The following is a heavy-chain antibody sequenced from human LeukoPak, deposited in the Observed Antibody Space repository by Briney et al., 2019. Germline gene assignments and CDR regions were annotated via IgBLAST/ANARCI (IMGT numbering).Heavy chain of an antibody. V-gene: IGHV1-18*01. Sequence: ASVKVSCKASGYTFTNYGISWVRQAPGQGLEWVGWISAYTTNTNYAQRLQGRVTMTIDTFTTTAYMELRSLSSDDAAVYYCARDLCGPTCSPRQYYFDSWGQGTLVTVSS. CDR2: ISAYTTNT. J-gene: IGHJ4*02. D-gene: IGHD2-21*01. CDR3: ARDLCGPTCSPRQYYFDS. CDR1: GYTFTNYG.